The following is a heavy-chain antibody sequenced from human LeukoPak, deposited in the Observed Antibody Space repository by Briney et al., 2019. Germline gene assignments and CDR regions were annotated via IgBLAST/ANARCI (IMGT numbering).Heavy chain of an antibody. CDR3: ARVIGAGVAFDI. CDR2: IYHSGST. J-gene: IGHJ3*02. CDR1: GGSISSGGYS. D-gene: IGHD3-10*01. V-gene: IGHV4-30-2*01. Sequence: SETLSLTCDVSGGSISSGGYSWSWIRQPPGKGLEWIGYIYHSGSTYYNPSLKSRVTISVDRSKNQFSLKLSSVTAADTAVYYCARVIGAGVAFDIWGQGTMVTVSS.